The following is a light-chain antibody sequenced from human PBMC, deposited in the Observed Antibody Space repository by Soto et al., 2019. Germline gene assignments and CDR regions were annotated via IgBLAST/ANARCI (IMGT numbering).Light chain of an antibody. J-gene: IGLJ3*02. CDR1: SSNIGSNP. V-gene: IGLV1-44*01. CDR2: TNN. Sequence: QSVLTQPPSASGTPGQRVTISCSGSSSNIGSNPVNWYQQLPGTAPKLLIYTNNQRPSGVPDLFSGSKSGTSASLAISRLQSEDEADYYCAAWDDSLNGVMFGGGTNLTVL. CDR3: AAWDDSLNGVM.